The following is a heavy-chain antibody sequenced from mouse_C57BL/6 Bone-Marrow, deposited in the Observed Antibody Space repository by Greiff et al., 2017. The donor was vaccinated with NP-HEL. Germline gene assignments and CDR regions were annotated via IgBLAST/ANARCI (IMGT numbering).Heavy chain of an antibody. Sequence: VQLQQSGAELVRPGASVKLSCTASGFNIKDDYMHWVKQRPEQGLEWIGWIDPENGDTEYASKFQGKATITADTSSNTAYLQLSSLTSEDTAVYYCTTLITTVVAPFAYWGQGTTVTVSS. J-gene: IGHJ1*01. V-gene: IGHV14-4*01. CDR3: TTLITTVVAPFAY. CDR1: GFNIKDDY. CDR2: IDPENGDT. D-gene: IGHD1-1*01.